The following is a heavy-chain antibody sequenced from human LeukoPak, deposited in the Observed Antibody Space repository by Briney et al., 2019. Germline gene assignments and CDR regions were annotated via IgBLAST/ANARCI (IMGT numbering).Heavy chain of an antibody. CDR1: GFTFSSFV. D-gene: IGHD5-12*01. Sequence: GGSLRLSCAASGFTFSSFVMSWVRQAPGKGLEWVSAITAGGGGTYYADSVKGRFTISRDNSKNTLSLQMNSLRAEDTAVYYCTEAERVATITNSGFWGQGTLVTVSS. J-gene: IGHJ4*02. CDR2: ITAGGGGT. CDR3: TEAERVATITNSGF. V-gene: IGHV3-23*01.